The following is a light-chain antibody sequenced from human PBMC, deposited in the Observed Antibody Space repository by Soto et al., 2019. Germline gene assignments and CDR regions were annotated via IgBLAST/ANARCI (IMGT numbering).Light chain of an antibody. Sequence: EIVLTQSPATLSLSPGERATLSCRASQSVSSYLAWYQQKPGQDPRLLIYDASNRATGITARFSGSGSGTDVTLTISSLEPEEVAVYYCQQRSNWPPLTFGGGTKVEIK. J-gene: IGKJ4*01. CDR1: QSVSSY. CDR2: DAS. CDR3: QQRSNWPPLT. V-gene: IGKV3-11*01.